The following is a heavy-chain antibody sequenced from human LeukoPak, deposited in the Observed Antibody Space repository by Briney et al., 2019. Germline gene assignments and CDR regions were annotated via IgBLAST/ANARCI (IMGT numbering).Heavy chain of an antibody. CDR3: AKEYDILTGYYAFDI. Sequence: GGSLRLSCAASGFTFISYGMHWVRQAPGKGLEWVAFLRYDGSNKYYADSVKGRFTISRDNSKNTLYLQMNSLRAEDTAVYYCAKEYDILTGYYAFDIWGQGTMVTVSS. CDR1: GFTFISYG. D-gene: IGHD3-9*01. V-gene: IGHV3-30*02. CDR2: LRYDGSNK. J-gene: IGHJ3*02.